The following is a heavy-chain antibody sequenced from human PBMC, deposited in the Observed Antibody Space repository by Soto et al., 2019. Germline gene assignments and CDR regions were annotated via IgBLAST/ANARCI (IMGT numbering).Heavy chain of an antibody. D-gene: IGHD1-1*01. CDR3: ARDSGTSDY. CDR2: IKTDGRER. CDR1: GFTFSTYW. Sequence: EVQLVESGGGLVQPGGSLRLSCAASGFTFSTYWMCWVRQAPGKGLEWVADIKTDGRERHYVDSVKGRFTISRDNAKNSLYLQIHSLRAEDTAVYYCARDSGTSDYWGRGTLVAVSS. J-gene: IGHJ4*02. V-gene: IGHV3-7*01.